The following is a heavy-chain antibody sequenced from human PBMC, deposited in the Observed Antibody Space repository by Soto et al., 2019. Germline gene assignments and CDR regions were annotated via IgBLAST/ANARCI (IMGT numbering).Heavy chain of an antibody. D-gene: IGHD6-19*01. V-gene: IGHV3-23*01. Sequence: PGGSLRLSYAAAGFTFSSYAMSWVRQAPGKGLEWVSAISGSGGSTYYADSVKGRFTISRDNSKNTLYLQMNSLRAEDTAVYYCAIVPYEVSSGWYQGNYYFDYWGQGTLVTVSS. CDR3: AIVPYEVSSGWYQGNYYFDY. J-gene: IGHJ4*02. CDR2: ISGSGGST. CDR1: GFTFSSYA.